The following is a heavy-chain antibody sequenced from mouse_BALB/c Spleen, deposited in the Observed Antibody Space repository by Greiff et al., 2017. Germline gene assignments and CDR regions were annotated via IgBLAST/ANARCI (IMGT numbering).Heavy chain of an antibody. CDR2: ISSGGSYT. V-gene: IGHV5-6*01. Sequence: EVQGVESGGDLVKPGGSLKLSCAASGFTFSSYGMSWVRQTPDKRLEWVATISSGGSYTYYPDSVKGRFTISRDNAKNTLYLQMSSLKSEDTAMYYCARQGGPITTVVEVFDYWGQGTTLTVSS. J-gene: IGHJ2*01. CDR1: GFTFSSYG. D-gene: IGHD1-1*01. CDR3: ARQGGPITTVVEVFDY.